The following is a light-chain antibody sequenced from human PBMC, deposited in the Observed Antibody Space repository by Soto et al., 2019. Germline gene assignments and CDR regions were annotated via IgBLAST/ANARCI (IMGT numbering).Light chain of an antibody. CDR2: DVS. V-gene: IGLV2-14*01. CDR1: SSDVGGYNY. Sequence: QSALTQPASVSGSPGQSITISCTGTSSDVGGYNYVSWYQQHPGQAPKLMIYDVSNRPSGVSNRFSGSKSGNTASLTISGLQAEDEADYYCSSYTTSSTLIFGGGTKL. CDR3: SSYTTSSTLI. J-gene: IGLJ2*01.